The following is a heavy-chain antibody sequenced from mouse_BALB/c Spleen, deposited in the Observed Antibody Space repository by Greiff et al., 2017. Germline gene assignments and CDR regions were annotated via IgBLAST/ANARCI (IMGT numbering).Heavy chain of an antibody. D-gene: IGHD1-2*01. CDR3: ARDYGTEAMDY. Sequence: EVQLHQSGPELVKPGASVKISCKASGYSFTGYFMNWVMQSHGKSLEWIGRINPYNGDTFYNQKFKGKATLTVDKSSSTAHMELRSLASEDSAVYYCARDYGTEAMDYWGQGTSVTVSS. J-gene: IGHJ4*01. CDR1: GYSFTGYF. V-gene: IGHV1-20*02. CDR2: INPYNGDT.